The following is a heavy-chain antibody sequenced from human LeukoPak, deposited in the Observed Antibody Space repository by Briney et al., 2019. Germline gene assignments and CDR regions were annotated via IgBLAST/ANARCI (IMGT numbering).Heavy chain of an antibody. CDR3: ARSDYHNSGSHTVFDAFDI. D-gene: IGHD3-10*01. V-gene: IGHV4-59*01. CDR2: IYYSGST. CDR1: GGSISSYY. Sequence: SSETLSLTCTVSGGSISSYYWSWIRQPPGKGLEWIGYIYYSGSTNYNPSLKSRVTISLDTSKSQFSLKLSFVTAADTAMYYCARSDYHNSGSHTVFDAFDIWGQGTRVTVSS. J-gene: IGHJ3*02.